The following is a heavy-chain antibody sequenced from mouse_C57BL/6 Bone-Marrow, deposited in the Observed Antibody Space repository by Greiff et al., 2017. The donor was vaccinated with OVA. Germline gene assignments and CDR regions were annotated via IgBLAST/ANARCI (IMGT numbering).Heavy chain of an antibody. D-gene: IGHD2-4*01. CDR1: GFNIKDDY. J-gene: IGHJ3*01. V-gene: IGHV14-4*01. CDR3: TTDDYGIAY. Sequence: EVQLVESGAELVRPGASVKLSCTASGFNIKDDYMHWVKQRPEQGLEWIGWIDPENGDSEYASKFQGKATITADTSSSTAYLQLSSLTSEDTAVYYCTTDDYGIAYWGQGTLVTVSA. CDR2: IDPENGDS.